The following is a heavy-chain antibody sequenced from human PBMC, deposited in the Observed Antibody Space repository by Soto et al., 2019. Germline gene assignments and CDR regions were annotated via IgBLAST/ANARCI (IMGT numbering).Heavy chain of an antibody. V-gene: IGHV1-8*01. CDR2: MNPNSGNT. CDR1: GYTFTSYD. D-gene: IGHD2-2*01. CDR3: ARGRRLVVVPAAMRGMDV. J-gene: IGHJ6*02. Sequence: GASVKVSCKASGYTFTSYDINWVRQATGQGLEWMGWMNPNSGNTGYAQKFQGRVTMTRYTSISTAYMELSSLRSEDTAVYYCARGRRLVVVPAAMRGMDVWGQGTTVTVSS.